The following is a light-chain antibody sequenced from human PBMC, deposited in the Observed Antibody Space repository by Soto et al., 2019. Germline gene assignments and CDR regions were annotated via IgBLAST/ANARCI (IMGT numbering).Light chain of an antibody. CDR1: QSVGNY. J-gene: IGKJ4*01. Sequence: VLTQSPATLSLSPGERATLSCRASQSVGNYLAWYQQKSGQAPRLLIYGASSRATGIPDRFSGSGSGTDFTLTISRLEPEDFAVYYCQQYGSSPALTFGGGTKVDIK. CDR3: QQYGSSPALT. CDR2: GAS. V-gene: IGKV3-20*01.